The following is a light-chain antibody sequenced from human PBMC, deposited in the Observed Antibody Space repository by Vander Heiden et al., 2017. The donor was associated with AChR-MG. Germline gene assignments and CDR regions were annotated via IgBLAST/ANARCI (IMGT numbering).Light chain of an antibody. CDR1: QSVNSSY. V-gene: IGKV3-20*01. CDR2: GAS. CDR3: QQYRT. J-gene: IGKJ1*01. Sequence: EIVLTQSPGTLSLSPGERATLSCRASQSVNSSYLAWYQQKPGQAPRLLIYGASSRATGIPDRVSGSGSGTDFTLTISRLEPEDFAGYYCQQYRTFGQGTRVEIK.